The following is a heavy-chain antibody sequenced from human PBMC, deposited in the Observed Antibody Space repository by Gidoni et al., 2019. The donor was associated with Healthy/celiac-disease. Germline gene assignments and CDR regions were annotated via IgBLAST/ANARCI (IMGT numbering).Heavy chain of an antibody. D-gene: IGHD6-6*01. CDR1: GGSSGSSTC. J-gene: IGHJ5*02. V-gene: IGHV4-4*02. Sequence: QVQLQESGPGLVKPSGTLSLTCAISGGSSGSSTCGSWVRQPPGKGLEWIGEIYHRGITNYNPSLKIRVTISVDKSRNQFSLKVSSVTAADTAVYYCARDQRLAARMYNWFDPWGQGTLVTVSS. CDR3: ARDQRLAARMYNWFDP. CDR2: IYHRGIT.